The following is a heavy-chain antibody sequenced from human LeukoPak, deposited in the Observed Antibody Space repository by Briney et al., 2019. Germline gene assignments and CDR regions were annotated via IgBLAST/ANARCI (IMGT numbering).Heavy chain of an antibody. Sequence: SETLSLTCAVSGGSISSGGYSWSWIRQPPGKGLEWIGYIYHSGSTYYNPSLKSRVTISVDRSKNQFSLKLSSVTAADTAVYYCARGGAMAGDWGQGTLVTVSS. CDR2: IYHSGST. J-gene: IGHJ4*02. CDR3: ARGGAMAGD. D-gene: IGHD2-2*01. V-gene: IGHV4-30-2*01. CDR1: GGSISSGGYS.